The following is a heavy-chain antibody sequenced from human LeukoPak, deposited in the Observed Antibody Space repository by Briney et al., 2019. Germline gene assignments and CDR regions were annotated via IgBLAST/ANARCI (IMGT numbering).Heavy chain of an antibody. J-gene: IGHJ4*02. CDR1: GGTFSSYA. CDR3: ARDPFYSSGWANFDY. D-gene: IGHD6-19*01. Sequence: GASVKVSCKASGGTFSSYAISWVRQAPGQGLEWMGRIIPILGIANYAQKFQGRVTITADKSTSTAYMELSSLRSEDTAVYYCARDPFYSSGWANFDYWGQGTLVTVSS. V-gene: IGHV1-69*04. CDR2: IIPILGIA.